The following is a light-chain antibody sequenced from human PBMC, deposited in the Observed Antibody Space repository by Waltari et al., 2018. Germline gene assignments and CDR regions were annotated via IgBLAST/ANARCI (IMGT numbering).Light chain of an antibody. CDR1: LGVGKY. CDR3: QKYDFLPAT. J-gene: IGKJ1*01. Sequence: EIVLTPSPGTLSLSPGERATLPCRASLGVGKYLAWYQQRPGQAPRLLLYHASIRATGIPDRFSGSGYGTDFSLTISRLEPEDFAVYYCQKYDFLPATFGQGTTVEIK. V-gene: IGKV3-20*01. CDR2: HAS.